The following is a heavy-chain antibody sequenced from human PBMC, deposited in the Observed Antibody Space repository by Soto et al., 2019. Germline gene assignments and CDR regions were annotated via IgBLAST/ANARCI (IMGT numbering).Heavy chain of an antibody. CDR3: AREANYCSSTSCSFLNYYYYMDV. CDR1: GYTFTSYA. V-gene: IGHV1-3*01. CDR2: INAGNGNT. D-gene: IGHD2-2*01. J-gene: IGHJ6*03. Sequence: EASVKVSCKASGYTFTSYAMHWVRQAPGQRLKWMGSINAGNGNTKYSQKFHGRVTITRDTSASTAYMELSSLRSEATAVYYCAREANYCSSTSCSFLNYYYYMDVWGKGTTVTVSS.